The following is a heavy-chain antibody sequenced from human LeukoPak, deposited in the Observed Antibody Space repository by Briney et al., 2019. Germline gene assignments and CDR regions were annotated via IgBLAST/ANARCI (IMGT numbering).Heavy chain of an antibody. Sequence: GGSLRLSCAASGFTFSGSAMHWVRQASGKGLEWVGRIRSKANSYATAYAASVKGRFTISRDDSKNTAYLQMNSLKTEDTAVYYCARDGMWNYCSGGSCYSDYWGQGTLVTVSS. D-gene: IGHD2-15*01. J-gene: IGHJ4*02. V-gene: IGHV3-73*01. CDR1: GFTFSGSA. CDR3: ARDGMWNYCSGGSCYSDY. CDR2: IRSKANSYAT.